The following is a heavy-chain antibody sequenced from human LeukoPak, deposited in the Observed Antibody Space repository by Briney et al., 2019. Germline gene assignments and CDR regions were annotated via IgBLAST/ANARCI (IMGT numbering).Heavy chain of an antibody. CDR3: AKGYSYGLRFRVDY. CDR2: ISWNSGSI. CDR1: GFTFSSYW. V-gene: IGHV3-9*01. D-gene: IGHD5-18*01. J-gene: IGHJ4*02. Sequence: PGGSLRLSCAASGFTFSSYWMHWVRQAPGKGLEWVSGISWNSGSIGYADSVKGRFTISRDNAKNSLYLQMNSLRAEDTALYYCAKGYSYGLRFRVDYWGQGTLVTVSS.